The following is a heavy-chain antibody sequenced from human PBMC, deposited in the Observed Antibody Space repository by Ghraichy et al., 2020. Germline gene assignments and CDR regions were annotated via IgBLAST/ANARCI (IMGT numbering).Heavy chain of an antibody. Sequence: SETLSHTCSVSGGSISSNTYSWGWIRQPPGKGLEWIGTIYYSGYTYYNPSLKSRVTISLDTSKNQFSLNLNSVTAADTAVYYCARDLRWVGPTSYYALDVWGQGTTVTVSS. V-gene: IGHV4-39*07. CDR1: GGSISSNTYS. CDR3: ARDLRWVGPTSYYALDV. CDR2: IYYSGYT. D-gene: IGHD1-26*01. J-gene: IGHJ6*02.